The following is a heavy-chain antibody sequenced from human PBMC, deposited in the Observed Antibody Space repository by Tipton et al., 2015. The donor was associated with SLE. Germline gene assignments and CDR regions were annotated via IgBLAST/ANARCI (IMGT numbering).Heavy chain of an antibody. CDR2: INHSGST. J-gene: IGHJ5*02. CDR1: GGSFSGYY. Sequence: TLSLTCAVYGGSFSGYYWSWIRQPPGKGLEWIGEINHSGSTNYNPSLKSRVTISADTSKNQFSLKLSSVTAADTAVYYCARGLRSGGSSSWFDPWGQGTLVTVSS. D-gene: IGHD2-15*01. CDR3: ARGLRSGGSSSWFDP. V-gene: IGHV4-34*01.